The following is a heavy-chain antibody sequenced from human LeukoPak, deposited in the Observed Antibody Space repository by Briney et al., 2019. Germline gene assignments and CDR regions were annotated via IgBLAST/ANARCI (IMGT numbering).Heavy chain of an antibody. D-gene: IGHD3-3*01. J-gene: IGHJ4*02. Sequence: GSLRPSCAASGFTFRDYCMSWIRQPPGKGLEWIGYIYYSGSTNYNPSLKSRVTISVDTSKNQFSLKLSSVTAADTAVYYCARSTIFGVVFDYWGQGTLVTVSS. CDR1: GFTFRDYC. CDR3: ARSTIFGVVFDY. V-gene: IGHV4-59*01. CDR2: IYYSGST.